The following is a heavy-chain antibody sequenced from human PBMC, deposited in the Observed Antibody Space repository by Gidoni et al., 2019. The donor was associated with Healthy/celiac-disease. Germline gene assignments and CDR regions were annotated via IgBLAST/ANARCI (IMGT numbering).Heavy chain of an antibody. J-gene: IGHJ4*02. Sequence: SVKGRFTISRDNSKNTLSLQMNSLRAEDTAVYYCARDRAPVAVSLFDNWGQGTLVTVSS. V-gene: IGHV3-30*07. CDR3: ARDRAPVAVSLFDN. D-gene: IGHD6-19*01.